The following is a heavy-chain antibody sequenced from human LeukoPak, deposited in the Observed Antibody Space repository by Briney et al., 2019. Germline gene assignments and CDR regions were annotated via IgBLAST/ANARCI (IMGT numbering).Heavy chain of an antibody. D-gene: IGHD1-26*01. CDR1: GYTFTSYY. Sequence: ASVKVSCKASGYTFTSYYMHWVRQAPGQGLEWMGIINPSGGSTSYAQKFQGRVTITRNTSISTAYMELSSLRSEDTAVYYCARGDVWVAGLMHWGQGTLVTVSS. CDR2: INPSGGST. V-gene: IGHV1-46*01. CDR3: ARGDVWVAGLMH. J-gene: IGHJ4*02.